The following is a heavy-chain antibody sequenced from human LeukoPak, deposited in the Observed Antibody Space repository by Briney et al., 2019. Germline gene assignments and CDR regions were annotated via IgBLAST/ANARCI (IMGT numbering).Heavy chain of an antibody. CDR1: GFTFSSYA. V-gene: IGHV3-23*01. Sequence: PGGSLRLSCAASGFTFSSYAMSWVRQAPGKGLEWISAISGSGGSTYYADSVKGRFTISRDNSKNTLYLQMNSLRAEDTAVYYCAKAGYCSSTSCHQDAFDIWGQGTMVTVSS. D-gene: IGHD2-2*01. CDR3: AKAGYCSSTSCHQDAFDI. CDR2: ISGSGGST. J-gene: IGHJ3*02.